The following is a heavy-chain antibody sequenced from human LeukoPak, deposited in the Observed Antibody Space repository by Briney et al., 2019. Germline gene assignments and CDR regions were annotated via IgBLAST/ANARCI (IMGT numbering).Heavy chain of an antibody. D-gene: IGHD3-10*01. CDR3: ARDLTMVRGALTDY. J-gene: IGHJ4*02. Sequence: GGTLRLSCSASGFTFSSYAMTWVRQAPGKGLEWVSAISGSGGSTYYADSVKGRFTISRDNAKNSLYLQMNSLRAEDTAVYYCARDLTMVRGALTDYWGQGTLVTVSS. V-gene: IGHV3-23*01. CDR2: ISGSGGST. CDR1: GFTFSSYA.